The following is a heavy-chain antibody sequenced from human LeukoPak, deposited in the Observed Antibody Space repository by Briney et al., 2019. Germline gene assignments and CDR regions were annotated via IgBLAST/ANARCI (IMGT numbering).Heavy chain of an antibody. CDR3: SSGWYKADRENGGVPRPPNY. V-gene: IGHV3-30-3*01. D-gene: IGHD6-19*01. Sequence: GRSLRLSCAASGFTFSSYAMHWVRQAPGKGLEWVAVISYDGSNKYYADSVKGRFTISRDNSKNTLYLQMNSLRARELFVAGYSSGWYKADRENGGVPRPPNYWGQGTLVTVSS. CDR2: ISYDGSNK. J-gene: IGHJ4*02. CDR1: GFTFSSYA.